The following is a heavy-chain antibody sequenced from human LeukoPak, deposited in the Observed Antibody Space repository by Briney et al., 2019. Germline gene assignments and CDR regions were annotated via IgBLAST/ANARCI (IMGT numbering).Heavy chain of an antibody. V-gene: IGHV1-18*01. Sequence: ASVKVSCKASGYTFTSYVISWVRQAPGQGLEWMGWISAYYGNTNYAQKLQGRVTITTDKSTSTAYMELRSLRSDDTAIYYCSSVFSLGRRLWNLFLCWGEGTLVTVCS. CDR3: SSVFSLGRRLWNLFLC. CDR2: ISAYYGNT. CDR1: GYTFTSYV. J-gene: IGHJ4*02. D-gene: IGHD2/OR15-2a*01.